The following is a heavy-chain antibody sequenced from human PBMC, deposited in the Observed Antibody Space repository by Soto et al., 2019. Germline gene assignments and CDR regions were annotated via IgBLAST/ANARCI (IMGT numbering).Heavy chain of an antibody. CDR3: TRLISPAQDY. Sequence: EVLLVESGGGVVQPGGSLKLSCAASGFVFKDSSIHWVRQASGKGLEWVGRIRDRAYNYATAYTASVKGRFTVSRDDSNNTAYLQMDSLKTEDTAIYYCTRLISPAQDYWGQGTLVTVSS. J-gene: IGHJ4*02. V-gene: IGHV3-73*01. CDR1: GFVFKDSS. CDR2: IRDRAYNYAT. D-gene: IGHD3-10*01.